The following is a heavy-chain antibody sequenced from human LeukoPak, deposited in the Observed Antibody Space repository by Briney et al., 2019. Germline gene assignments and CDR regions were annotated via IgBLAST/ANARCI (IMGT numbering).Heavy chain of an antibody. Sequence: ASVKVSCKASGGTFSGYAISWVRQAPGQGLEWMGWISAYNGNKYYAQKLQGRVTMTTDTSTSTAYMELRSLSSDDTAVYYCARDGYFDSSGYYYARGDYFDSWGQGTLVTVSA. CDR2: ISAYNGNK. V-gene: IGHV1-18*01. D-gene: IGHD3-22*01. J-gene: IGHJ4*02. CDR1: GGTFSGYA. CDR3: ARDGYFDSSGYYYARGDYFDS.